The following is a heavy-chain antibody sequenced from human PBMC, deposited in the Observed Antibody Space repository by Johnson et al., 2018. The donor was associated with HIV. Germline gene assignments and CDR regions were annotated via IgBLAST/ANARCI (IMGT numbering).Heavy chain of an antibody. J-gene: IGHJ3*02. Sequence: QVQLVESGGGVVQPGRSLRLSCAASGFTFSSYAMHWVRQAPGTGLAWVAVISYDGSNKYYAASVKGRFTISRDNSKNTLYLQMNSLRAEDTAVYYCARVRGAFDIWGQGTMVTVSS. CDR3: ARVRGAFDI. CDR2: ISYDGSNK. V-gene: IGHV3-30*04. CDR1: GFTFSSYA.